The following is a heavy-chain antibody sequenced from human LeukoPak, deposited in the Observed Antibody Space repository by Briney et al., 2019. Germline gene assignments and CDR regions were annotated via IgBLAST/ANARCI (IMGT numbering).Heavy chain of an antibody. D-gene: IGHD3-22*01. CDR1: GFIFDDNG. CDR2: INWNGVST. CDR3: ARVGSSAYGDAFDI. J-gene: IGHJ3*02. V-gene: IGHV3-20*04. Sequence: GGSLRLSCAASGFIFDDNGMSWARQAPGKGLEWVSSINWNGVSTDYAYSVKGRFTISRDNAKNSLYLQMNSLRAEDTALYYCARVGSSAYGDAFDIWGQGTMVTVSS.